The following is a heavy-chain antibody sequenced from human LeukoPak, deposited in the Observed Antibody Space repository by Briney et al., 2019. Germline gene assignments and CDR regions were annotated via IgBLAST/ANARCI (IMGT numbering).Heavy chain of an antibody. CDR2: INPNSGDT. CDR3: ARRHGDYAPGDY. V-gene: IGHV1-2*02. D-gene: IGHD4-17*01. CDR1: GYTFTGYY. Sequence: GASVKVSCKASGYTFTGYYIHWVRQAPGQELEWMGWINPNSGDTNYAPKFQGRVTMTRDTSISTAYMELSRLKSDDTAVYYCARRHGDYAPGDYWGQGTLVTVSS. J-gene: IGHJ4*02.